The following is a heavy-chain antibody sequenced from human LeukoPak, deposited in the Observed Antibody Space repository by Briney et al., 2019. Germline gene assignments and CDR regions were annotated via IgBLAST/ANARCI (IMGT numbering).Heavy chain of an antibody. CDR3: AKDRSCSGSSCNVGS. J-gene: IGHJ3*01. Sequence: RGSLRLSCAASGFTFSSFAMSWVRPAPGKGLEWVSAVSGSGGSTVYADSVKGRFTISRDNSKNTLFLQMNGLRAEDTAVYYCAKDRSCSGSSCNVGSWGQGTMVTVSS. D-gene: IGHD2-2*01. CDR2: VSGSGGST. CDR1: GFTFSSFA. V-gene: IGHV3-23*01.